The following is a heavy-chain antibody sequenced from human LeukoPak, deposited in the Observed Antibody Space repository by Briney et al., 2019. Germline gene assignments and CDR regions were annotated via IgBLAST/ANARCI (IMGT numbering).Heavy chain of an antibody. Sequence: SVKVSCKASGGTFSSYAISWVRQAPGQGLEWMGRITPILGIANYAQKFQGRVTITADKSTSTAYMELSSLRSEDTAVYYCARLLSLYDYGDYSPRGNWFDPWGQGTLVTVSS. CDR2: ITPILGIA. CDR3: ARLLSLYDYGDYSPRGNWFDP. CDR1: GGTFSSYA. V-gene: IGHV1-69*04. J-gene: IGHJ5*02. D-gene: IGHD4-17*01.